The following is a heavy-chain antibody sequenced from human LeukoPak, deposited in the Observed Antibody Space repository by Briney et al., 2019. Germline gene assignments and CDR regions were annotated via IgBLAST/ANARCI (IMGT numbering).Heavy chain of an antibody. CDR1: GCSISSSSYY. Sequence: SETLSLTCTVSGCSISSSSYYWGWLRQPPGKGRKWIGSTYYSGSTYYNPSLKSRVTISVDTSKNQFSLKLSCVTAADTAVYYCARSPVLRFLEWLLLLDYWGQGTLVTVSS. D-gene: IGHD3-3*01. CDR3: ARSPVLRFLEWLLLLDY. J-gene: IGHJ4*02. CDR2: TYYSGST. V-gene: IGHV4-39*01.